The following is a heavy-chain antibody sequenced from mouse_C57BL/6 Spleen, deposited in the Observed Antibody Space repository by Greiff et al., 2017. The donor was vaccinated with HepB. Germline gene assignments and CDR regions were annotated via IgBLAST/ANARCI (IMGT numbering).Heavy chain of an antibody. CDR2: IYPRSGNT. CDR1: GYTFTSYG. D-gene: IGHD2-4*01. V-gene: IGHV1-81*01. CDR3: ASHDYDGGGGFFDY. Sequence: VQLVESGAELARPGASVKLSCKASGYTFTSYGISWVKQRTGQGLEWIGEIYPRSGNTYYNEKFKGKATLTADKSSSTAYMELRSLTSEDSAVYFCASHDYDGGGGFFDYWGQGTTLTVSS. J-gene: IGHJ2*01.